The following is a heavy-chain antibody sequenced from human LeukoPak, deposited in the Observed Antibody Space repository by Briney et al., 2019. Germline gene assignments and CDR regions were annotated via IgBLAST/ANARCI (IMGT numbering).Heavy chain of an antibody. D-gene: IGHD3-10*01. CDR2: IYYSGNT. CDR3: ARQFTYYGSGSLNWFDP. J-gene: IGHJ5*02. Sequence: PSETLSLTCIVSGGSISSSTYCWGRIRQPPGKGLEWIGSIYYSGNTYYNPSLKSRVTISVETSKNQLSLKLNSVTAADTAVYYCARQFTYYGSGSLNWFDPWGQGTLVTVSA. V-gene: IGHV4-39*01. CDR1: GGSISSSTYC.